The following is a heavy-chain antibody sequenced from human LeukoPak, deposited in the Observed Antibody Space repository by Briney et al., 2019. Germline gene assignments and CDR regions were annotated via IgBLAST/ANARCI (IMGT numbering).Heavy chain of an antibody. Sequence: SETLSLTCTVSGGSISSYYWSWIRQPPGKKLEWIAYISFSGSNNYNPSFKPRVTTSLDTSKNQFSLKLSSVAAADTAVYYCARDQYHGSGTYAWFDPWGQGTLVTVSS. CDR1: GGSISSYY. CDR2: ISFSGSN. V-gene: IGHV4-59*01. CDR3: ARDQYHGSGTYAWFDP. D-gene: IGHD3-10*01. J-gene: IGHJ5*02.